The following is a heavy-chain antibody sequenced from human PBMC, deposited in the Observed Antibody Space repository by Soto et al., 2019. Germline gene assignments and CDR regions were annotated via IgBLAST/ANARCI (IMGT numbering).Heavy chain of an antibody. CDR2: INHSGST. Sequence: QVQLQQWGAGLLKPSETLSLTCAVYGGSFSGYYWSWIRQPPGKGLEWIGEINHSGSTNYNPSLKSRVTISVDTSKNQFSLKLSSVTAADTAVYYCARGRVVAAAGTYYYYYGMDVWGQGTTVTVSS. J-gene: IGHJ6*02. D-gene: IGHD6-13*01. CDR3: ARGRVVAAAGTYYYYYGMDV. CDR1: GGSFSGYY. V-gene: IGHV4-34*01.